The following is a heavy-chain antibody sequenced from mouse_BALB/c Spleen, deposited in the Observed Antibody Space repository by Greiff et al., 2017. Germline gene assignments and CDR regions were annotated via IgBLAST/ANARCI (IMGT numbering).Heavy chain of an antibody. J-gene: IGHJ4*01. V-gene: IGHV1S81*02. CDR2: INPSNGRT. CDR1: GYTFTSYW. D-gene: IGHD2-4*01. CDR3: ATTMITYYAMDY. Sequence: QVQLQQPGAELVKPGASVKLSCKASGYTFTSYWMHWVKQRPGQGLEWIGEINPSNGRTNYNEKFKSKATLTVDKSSSTAYMQLSSLTSEDSAVYYCATTMITYYAMDYWGQGTSVTVSS.